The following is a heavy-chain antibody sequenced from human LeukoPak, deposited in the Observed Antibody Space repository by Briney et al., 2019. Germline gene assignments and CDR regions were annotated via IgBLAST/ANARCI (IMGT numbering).Heavy chain of an antibody. V-gene: IGHV3-48*01. CDR1: RFTFSDSG. CDR2: IGSSVSAT. CDR3: AREKSLHTY. Sequence: GGSLRLSCAASRFTFSDSGMNWVRQAPGKGLEWVSYIGSSVSATYYADSVKGRFTISRDNAKNSLYLQMNSLRAEDTSVYYCAREKSLHTYWGQGTLVTVSS. J-gene: IGHJ4*02.